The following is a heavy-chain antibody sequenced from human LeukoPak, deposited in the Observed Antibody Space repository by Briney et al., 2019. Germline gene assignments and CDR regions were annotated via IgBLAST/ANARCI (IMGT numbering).Heavy chain of an antibody. CDR1: GFTFSSYS. V-gene: IGHV3-21*04. D-gene: IGHD1-7*01. CDR3: AKEARLGTPTV. Sequence: GGSLRLSCAASGFTFSSYSMNWVRQAPGKGLEWVATISGGGGKTSYAESVRGRFTISRDTSTNTLYLQANNLRAEDTAMYYCAKEARLGTPTVWGQGTLVTVSS. CDR2: ISGGGGKT. J-gene: IGHJ4*02.